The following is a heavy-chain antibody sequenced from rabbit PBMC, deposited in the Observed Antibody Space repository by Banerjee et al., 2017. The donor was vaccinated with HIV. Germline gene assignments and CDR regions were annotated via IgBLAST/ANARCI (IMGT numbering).Heavy chain of an antibody. J-gene: IGHJ6*01. Sequence: QQQLEESGGGLVKPGASLTLTCTASGFSFSSNSMYWVRQAPGKGLEWIGYIDPVFGITYYANWVNGRFSISRENAQNTVFLQMTSLTAADTATYFCARDGAGGSYFALWGPGTLVTVS. CDR3: ARDGAGGSYFAL. V-gene: IGHV1S47*01. CDR1: GFSFSSNS. D-gene: IGHD8-1*01. CDR2: IDPVFGIT.